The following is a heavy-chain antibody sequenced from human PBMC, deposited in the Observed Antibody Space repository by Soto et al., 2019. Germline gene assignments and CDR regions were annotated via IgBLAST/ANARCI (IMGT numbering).Heavy chain of an antibody. Sequence: GGSLRLSCAASGFTFSNSEMNWVRQAPGKGLEWVSYISSSGRTIYYADSVKGRFTISRHNAKNTLYLQMNSLRAEDTAVYYCARGAPRITVIRGVISKFYFDYWGQGTVVTVSS. J-gene: IGHJ4*02. CDR2: ISSSGRTI. CDR1: GFTFSNSE. CDR3: ARGAPRITVIRGVISKFYFDY. D-gene: IGHD3-10*01. V-gene: IGHV3-48*03.